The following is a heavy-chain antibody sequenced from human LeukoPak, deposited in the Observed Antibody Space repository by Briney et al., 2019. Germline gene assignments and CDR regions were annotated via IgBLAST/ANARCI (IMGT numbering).Heavy chain of an antibody. CDR1: GGSISNYL. J-gene: IGHJ4*02. V-gene: IGHV4-59*12. D-gene: IGHD1-1*01. Sequence: SETLSLTCTVSGGSISNYLWSWIRQPPGKGLEWIGHISYSGSTKYNPSLKTRVTMAIDTSKRQFSLNLPSVTAADTAVYYCARDKQPGDYWGQGALVTVSS. CDR2: ISYSGST. CDR3: ARDKQPGDY.